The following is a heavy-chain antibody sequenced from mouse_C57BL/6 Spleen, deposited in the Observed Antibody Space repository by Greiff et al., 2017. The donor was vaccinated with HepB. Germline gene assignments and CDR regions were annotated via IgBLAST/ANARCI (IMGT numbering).Heavy chain of an antibody. CDR3: ARGEVITTAGAMDD. CDR1: GYAFSSYW. J-gene: IGHJ4*01. Sequence: VQLQQSGAELVKPGASVKISCKASGYAFSSYWMNWVKQRPGKGLEWIGQIYPGDGDTNYNGKFKGKATLTADKSSSTAYMQLSSLTSEDSAVYFCARGEVITTAGAMDDWGQGTSVTVSS. V-gene: IGHV1-80*01. CDR2: IYPGDGDT. D-gene: IGHD1-1*01.